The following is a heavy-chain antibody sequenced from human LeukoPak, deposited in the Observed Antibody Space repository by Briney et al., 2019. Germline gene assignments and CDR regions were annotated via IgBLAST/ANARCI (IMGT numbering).Heavy chain of an antibody. CDR3: ASRPNRYCSGGSCYLLDY. D-gene: IGHD2-15*01. J-gene: IGHJ4*02. CDR2: INHSGST. Sequence: SETLSLTCAVYGGSFSGYYWSWIRQPPGKGLDWIGEINHSGSTNYNPSLKSRVTISVDTSKNQFSLKLSSVTAADTAVYYCASRPNRYCSGGSCYLLDYWGQGTLVTVSS. V-gene: IGHV4-34*01. CDR1: GGSFSGYY.